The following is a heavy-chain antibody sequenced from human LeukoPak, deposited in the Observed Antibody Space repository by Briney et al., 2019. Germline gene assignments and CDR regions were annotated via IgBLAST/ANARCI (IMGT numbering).Heavy chain of an antibody. CDR3: ARARRPYYYYYMDV. CDR2: ISGSGGST. Sequence: PGGSLRLSCLTSGFTFSNYGMHWVRQAPGKGLEWVAVISGSGGSTYYADSVKGRFTISRDNSKNTLYLQMNSLRAEDTAVYYCARARRPYYYYYMDVWGKGTTVTVSS. J-gene: IGHJ6*03. V-gene: IGHV3-23*01. CDR1: GFTFSNYG.